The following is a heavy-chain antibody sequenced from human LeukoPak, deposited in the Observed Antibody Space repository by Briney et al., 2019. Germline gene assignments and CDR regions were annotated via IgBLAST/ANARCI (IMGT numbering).Heavy chain of an antibody. CDR3: AKDIGAVAGYAFDI. D-gene: IGHD6-19*01. V-gene: IGHV3-30*02. J-gene: IGHJ3*02. Sequence: GGSLRLSCAASGFTFSSYGMHWVRQAPGKGLEWVAFIRNDGTNKNYADSVKGRFTISRDNAKNSLYLQMNSLRAEDTALYYCAKDIGAVAGYAFDIWGQGTMVTVSS. CDR1: GFTFSSYG. CDR2: IRNDGTNK.